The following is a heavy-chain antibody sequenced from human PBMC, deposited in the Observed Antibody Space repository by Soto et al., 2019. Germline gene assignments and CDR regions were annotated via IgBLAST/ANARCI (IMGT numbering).Heavy chain of an antibody. Sequence: XGSLRLSCAASGFTFRSFTMNWVRQAPGKGLEWVSTISSNSAYIYYTDALRGRFTISRDNAKNSLHLQMNSLRAEDTAVYYRTRDASRDSSARGWFDPWGPGTLVTVSS. CDR1: GFTFRSFT. D-gene: IGHD6-13*01. CDR3: TRDASRDSSARGWFDP. CDR2: ISSNSAYI. V-gene: IGHV3-21*01. J-gene: IGHJ5*02.